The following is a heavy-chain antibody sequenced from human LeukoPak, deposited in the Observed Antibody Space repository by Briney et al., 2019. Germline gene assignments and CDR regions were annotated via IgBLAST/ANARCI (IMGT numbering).Heavy chain of an antibody. CDR1: GGSISSSYYY. CDR2: IYYSGST. CDR3: ARQGTAWSGPDY. D-gene: IGHD3-3*01. V-gene: IGHV4-39*01. Sequence: SETLSLTCTVSGGSISSSYYYWGWIRQPPGKGLEWIGSIYYSGSTYYNPSLKSRVTISVDTSKNQFSLKLRSVTAADTAVYYCARQGTAWSGPDYWGQGTLVTVSS. J-gene: IGHJ4*02.